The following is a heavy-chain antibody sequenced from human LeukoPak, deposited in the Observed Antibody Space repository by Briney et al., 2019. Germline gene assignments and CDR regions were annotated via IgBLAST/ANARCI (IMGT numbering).Heavy chain of an antibody. CDR1: GGSISSGGYY. Sequence: SQTLSLTCTVSGGSISSGGYYWSWIRQHPGKGQERIGYIYYSGSTYYNPSLKSRVTISVDTSKNQFSLKLSSVTAADTAVYYCARGGDYDVVAIDYWGQGTLVTVSS. CDR2: IYYSGST. CDR3: ARGGDYDVVAIDY. V-gene: IGHV4-31*03. J-gene: IGHJ4*02. D-gene: IGHD3-16*01.